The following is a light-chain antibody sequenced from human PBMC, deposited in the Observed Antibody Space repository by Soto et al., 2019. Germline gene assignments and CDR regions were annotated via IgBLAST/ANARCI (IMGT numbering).Light chain of an antibody. CDR2: AAS. J-gene: IGKJ4*01. CDR1: QSISNW. CDR3: QQTNSFPLT. Sequence: DIPMTQSPSSVSASVGDRVTITCRASQSISNWLAWYQQQPGKAPRPLIYAASNLRSGVPSRFSGSGSGTDFTLTISSLQPEDFATYYCQQTNSFPLTFGGGTKVEIK. V-gene: IGKV1-12*01.